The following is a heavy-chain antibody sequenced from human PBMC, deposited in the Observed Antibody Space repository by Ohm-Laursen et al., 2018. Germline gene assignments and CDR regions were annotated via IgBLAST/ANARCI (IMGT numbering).Heavy chain of an antibody. D-gene: IGHD2-21*01. CDR3: ARDLHIGFRHAFDI. V-gene: IGHV3-21*01. Sequence: GSLRLSCTASGFIFTDYTMNWFRQTPGRGPEWVSSITTSSGYIYYADSVKGRFTISRDNADNSLYLQMNSLRAEDTGVYYCARDLHIGFRHAFDIWGQGTKVTVSS. J-gene: IGHJ3*02. CDR2: ITTSSGYI. CDR1: GFIFTDYT.